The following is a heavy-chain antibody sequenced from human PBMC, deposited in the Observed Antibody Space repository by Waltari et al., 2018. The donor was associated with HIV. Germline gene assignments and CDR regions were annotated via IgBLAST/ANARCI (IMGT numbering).Heavy chain of an antibody. J-gene: IGHJ4*02. CDR1: GFTFSSSA. CDR2: ISGSAGST. Sequence: EVQLLESGGGLVQPWGSLKLSCAASGFTFSSSAMSWVRQAPGKGLVWVSFISGSAGSTYYADSVNGRFTISRDNSKNTLYLQMNSLRADDTAVYYCAKDNRDPLGTLWYWGQGTLVTVSS. D-gene: IGHD2-21*01. CDR3: AKDNRDPLGTLWY. V-gene: IGHV3-23*01.